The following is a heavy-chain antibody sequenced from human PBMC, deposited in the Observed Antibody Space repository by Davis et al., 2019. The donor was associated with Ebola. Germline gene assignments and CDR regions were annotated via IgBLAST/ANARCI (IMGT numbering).Heavy chain of an antibody. V-gene: IGHV3-53*01. D-gene: IGHD5-24*01. CDR1: GFPVSSNY. Sequence: GESLKISCAASGFPVSSNYMSWVRQATGKGLEWVSVIYSGGITYHADSVKGRFTISRDNSKNTLYLQMNSLRAEDTAVYYCARDGYNQYYGMDVWGQGTTVTVSS. CDR3: ARDGYNQYYGMDV. J-gene: IGHJ6*02. CDR2: IYSGGIT.